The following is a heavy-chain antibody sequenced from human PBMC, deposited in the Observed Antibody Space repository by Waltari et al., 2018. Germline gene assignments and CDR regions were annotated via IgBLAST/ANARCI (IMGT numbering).Heavy chain of an antibody. CDR2: IWYDGSNK. J-gene: IGHJ4*02. CDR1: GFTFSSYG. Sequence: QVQLVESGGGVVQPGRSLRLSCAASGFTFSSYGMHWVRQAPGTGLEWGAVIWYDGSNKYYADSVNGRFTISRDNSKNTLYLQMNSLRAEDTAVYYCAKEGGYCTNGVCYTGDDYFDYWGQGTLVTVSS. D-gene: IGHD2-8*01. CDR3: AKEGGYCTNGVCYTGDDYFDY. V-gene: IGHV3-33*06.